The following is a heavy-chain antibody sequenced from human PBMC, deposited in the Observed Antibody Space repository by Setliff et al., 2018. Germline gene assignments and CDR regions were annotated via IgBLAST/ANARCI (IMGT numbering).Heavy chain of an antibody. J-gene: IGHJ3*02. CDR1: GYTFTAYN. V-gene: IGHV1-8*02. CDR3: AEGLRGNDAFDI. CDR2: MNPNSGKT. D-gene: IGHD5-12*01. Sequence: ASVKVSFKASGYTFTAYNINWVRQATGQGLELMGWMNPNSGKTGYIQKLQGRVTMTRNTSISTVYMELSSLRPEDTAVYYCAEGLRGNDAFDIWGQGTMVT.